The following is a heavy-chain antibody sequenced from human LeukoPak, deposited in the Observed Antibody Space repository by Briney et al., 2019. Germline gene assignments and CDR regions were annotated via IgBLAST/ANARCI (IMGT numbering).Heavy chain of an antibody. CDR3: AREASLDSSGRRVFDY. V-gene: IGHV1-69*13. CDR1: GGTFSSYA. D-gene: IGHD3-22*01. J-gene: IGHJ4*02. CDR2: IIPIFGTA. Sequence: SVKVSCKASGGTFSSYAISWVRQAPGQGLEWMGGIIPIFGTASYAQKFQGRVTITADESTSTAYMELSSLRSEDTAVYYCAREASLDSSGRRVFDYWGQGTLVTVSS.